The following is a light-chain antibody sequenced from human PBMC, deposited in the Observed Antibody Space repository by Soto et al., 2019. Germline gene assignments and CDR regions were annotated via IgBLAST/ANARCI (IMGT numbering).Light chain of an antibody. CDR3: QQYGTSPWT. CDR1: QSLRSS. V-gene: IGKV3-20*01. Sequence: DIVLTQSPGTLSLSPGERATLSCKASQSLRSSLAWYQQKPGQAPRLLIYGASTRATGIPDRFSGSRSGTDCTLTINRLEPEDFGVYFCQQYGTSPWTFGLGTKVDIK. J-gene: IGKJ1*01. CDR2: GAS.